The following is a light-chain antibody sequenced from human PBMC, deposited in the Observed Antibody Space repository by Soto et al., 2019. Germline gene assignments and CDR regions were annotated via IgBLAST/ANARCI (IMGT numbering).Light chain of an antibody. CDR2: RNN. J-gene: IGLJ3*02. Sequence: QSVLIQPPSASGTPGQRVSIVCSGSSSTIGSNTVNWYQRFPGTAPNLLFYRNNQRPSGVPARFSVSKSGTSASLAISGLQSEDEADYYCAAWDDNLNAMMFGGGTKLTVL. V-gene: IGLV1-44*01. CDR1: SSTIGSNT. CDR3: AAWDDNLNAMM.